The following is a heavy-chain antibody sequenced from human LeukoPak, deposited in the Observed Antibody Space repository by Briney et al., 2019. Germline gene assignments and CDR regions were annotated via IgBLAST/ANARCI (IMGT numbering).Heavy chain of an antibody. CDR1: GFSFSTSW. D-gene: IGHD6-19*01. J-gene: IGHJ4*02. CDR2: IHSDGIGT. Sequence: GGSLRLSCAASGFSFSTSWMHWVRQAPGKGLVWVSRIHSDGIGTTYADSVKGRFTISRDNSKNTLYLQMNSLRAEDTAVYYCAKTNQWLGHYFDYWGQGTLVTVSS. V-gene: IGHV3-74*01. CDR3: AKTNQWLGHYFDY.